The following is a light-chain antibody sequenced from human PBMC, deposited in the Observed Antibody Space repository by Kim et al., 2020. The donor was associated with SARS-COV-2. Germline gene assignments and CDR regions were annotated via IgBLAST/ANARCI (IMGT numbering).Light chain of an antibody. J-gene: IGLJ3*02. CDR3: SSYTSSSTLV. CDR2: DVS. Sequence: GQSITISCTGTSSDVGGYHYVSWYQQHPGKAPKLMIYDVSNRPSGVSNRFSGSKSGNTASLTISGLQAEDEADYYCSSYTSSSTLVFGGGTQLTVL. CDR1: SSDVGGYHY. V-gene: IGLV2-14*03.